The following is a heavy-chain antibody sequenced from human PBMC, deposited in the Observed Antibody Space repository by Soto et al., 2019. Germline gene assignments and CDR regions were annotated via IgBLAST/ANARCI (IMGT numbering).Heavy chain of an antibody. J-gene: IGHJ5*02. V-gene: IGHV4-4*07. D-gene: IGHD3-10*01. CDR1: GGSISSYY. Sequence: QVHLQEPGPGLVKPSETLSLTCTVSGGSISSYYWSWIRQPAGKGLEWIGRINNSGRTNYNPSLRSRVTMSVDTSKNQFSLKLTSVTAADTAMYYCVRDVVFASGHSNWFDPWGQGTLVTVSS. CDR3: VRDVVFASGHSNWFDP. CDR2: INNSGRT.